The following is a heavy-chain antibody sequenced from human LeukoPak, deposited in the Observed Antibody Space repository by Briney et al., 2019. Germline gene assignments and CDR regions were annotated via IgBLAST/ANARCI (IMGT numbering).Heavy chain of an antibody. Sequence: GGSLRLSCAASGFTFNNFPMAWVRQAPGKGLEWVSAISGSGTGTYYADSVKGRFTISRDNSKNTLYVQMNSLRAEGTAVYYCAKDGVDYDFWSGYFHVDYWGQGILVTVSS. J-gene: IGHJ4*02. CDR2: ISGSGTGT. V-gene: IGHV3-23*01. D-gene: IGHD3-3*01. CDR3: AKDGVDYDFWSGYFHVDY. CDR1: GFTFNNFP.